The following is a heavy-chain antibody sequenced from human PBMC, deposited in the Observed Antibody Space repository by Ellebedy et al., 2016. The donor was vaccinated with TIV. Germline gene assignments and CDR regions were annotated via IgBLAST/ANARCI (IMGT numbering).Heavy chain of an antibody. D-gene: IGHD3-3*01. Sequence: SETLSLXXAVSGGSISSGGYSWSWIRQPPGKGLEWIGYIYYSGSTNYNPSLKSRVTISVDTSKNQFSLKLSSVTAADTAVYYCARDLYDFWSGYPATLYGMDVWGQGTTVTVSS. J-gene: IGHJ6*02. CDR1: GGSISSGGYS. V-gene: IGHV4-61*08. CDR2: IYYSGST. CDR3: ARDLYDFWSGYPATLYGMDV.